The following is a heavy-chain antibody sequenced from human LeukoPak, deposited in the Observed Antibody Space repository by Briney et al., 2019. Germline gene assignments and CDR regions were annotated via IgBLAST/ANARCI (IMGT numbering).Heavy chain of an antibody. V-gene: IGHV1-69*05. CDR1: GGTFSSYA. J-gene: IGHJ5*02. CDR2: IIPIFGTA. Sequence: SVKVSCKASGGTFSSYAISWARQAPGQGLEWMGGIIPIFGTANYAQKFQGRVTITTDESTSTAYMELSSLRSEDTAVYYCARGPGDSSGYWGYNWFDPWGQGTLVTVSS. D-gene: IGHD3-22*01. CDR3: ARGPGDSSGYWGYNWFDP.